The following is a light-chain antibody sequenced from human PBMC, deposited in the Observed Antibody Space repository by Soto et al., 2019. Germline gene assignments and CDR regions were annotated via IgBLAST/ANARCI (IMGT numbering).Light chain of an antibody. Sequence: EIVLTQSPGTLSLSPGERATLSCRASQSVSRNYLAWYQQKPGQAPRLLIYGAASRATGIPDRFSGSGSGTDFTLTISRLEPEDIAVYYCQQYGTSPSRTFGQGTKLEIK. CDR2: GAA. V-gene: IGKV3-20*01. CDR1: QSVSRNY. J-gene: IGKJ2*01. CDR3: QQYGTSPSRT.